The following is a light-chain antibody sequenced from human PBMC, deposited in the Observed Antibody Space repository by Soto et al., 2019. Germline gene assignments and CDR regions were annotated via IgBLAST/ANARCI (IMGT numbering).Light chain of an antibody. J-gene: IGKJ1*01. V-gene: IGKV4-1*01. Sequence: VMPKSPDSLAVSLGGRATIDCKSSQSVFYSENNMSYLAWYQQKPGQLPKLLIYCASVRESGVPDRFSGSGSGTHFTLTISSLHPEDAALYFCHQYNDRPWTFGPGTKVEIK. CDR1: QSVFYSENNMSY. CDR2: CAS. CDR3: HQYNDRPWT.